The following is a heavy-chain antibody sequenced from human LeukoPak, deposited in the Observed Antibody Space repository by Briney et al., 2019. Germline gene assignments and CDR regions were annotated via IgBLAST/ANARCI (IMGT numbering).Heavy chain of an antibody. CDR2: ISNSGIT. CDR3: ARSGGYSSSWSL. V-gene: IGHV4-59*01. CDR1: GGSISTYY. Sequence: SETLSLTCTVSGGSISTYYWNWIRQPPGKGLEWIGYISNSGITTYNPSLKSRVTISVDSSKSQFSLKLNSVTAADTAVYYCARSGGYSSSWSLWGQGTPVTVSS. D-gene: IGHD6-13*01. J-gene: IGHJ4*02.